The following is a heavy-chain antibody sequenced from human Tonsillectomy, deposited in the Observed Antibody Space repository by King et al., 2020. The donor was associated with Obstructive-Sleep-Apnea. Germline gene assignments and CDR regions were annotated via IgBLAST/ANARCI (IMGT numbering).Heavy chain of an antibody. J-gene: IGHJ5*02. CDR3: AALDEWFDP. CDR1: GCSISSSSYY. V-gene: IGHV4-39*07. CDR2: IYYSGST. D-gene: IGHD3/OR15-3a*01. Sequence: LQLQESGPGLVKPSETLSLTCTVSGCSISSSSYYWGGIRQPPGKGLEWIVSIYYSGSTYYNPSLKSRVTISVDTSKNQFSLKLSSVTAADTAVDYCAALDEWFDPWGQGTLVTVSS.